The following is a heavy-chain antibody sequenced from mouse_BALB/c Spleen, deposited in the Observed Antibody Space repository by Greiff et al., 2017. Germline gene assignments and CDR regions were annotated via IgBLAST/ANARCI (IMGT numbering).Heavy chain of an antibody. CDR3: ARSYYGNYEEAMDY. V-gene: IGHV1S137*01. J-gene: IGHJ4*01. CDR1: GYTFTDYA. CDR2: ISTYYGDA. D-gene: IGHD2-1*01. Sequence: GVSVKISCKGSGYTFTDYAMHWVKQSHAKSLEWIGVISTYYGDASYNQKFKGKATMTVDKSSSTAYMELARLTSEDSAIYYCARSYYGNYEEAMDYWGQGTSVTVSS.